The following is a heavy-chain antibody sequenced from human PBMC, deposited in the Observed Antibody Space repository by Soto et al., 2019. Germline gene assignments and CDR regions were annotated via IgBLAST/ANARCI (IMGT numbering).Heavy chain of an antibody. V-gene: IGHV1-3*01. CDR1: GYTFTSYS. CDR2: INAANGDT. Sequence: ASVKVSCKPSGYTFTSYSTHWVRQAPGQGLEYMGWINAANGDTKYPQKFQGRVTITRDTSARTAYMELSSLRSEDTAVYYCARGYYESSGSGPIDPWGQGTLVTVSS. J-gene: IGHJ5*02. D-gene: IGHD6-19*01. CDR3: ARGYYESSGSGPIDP.